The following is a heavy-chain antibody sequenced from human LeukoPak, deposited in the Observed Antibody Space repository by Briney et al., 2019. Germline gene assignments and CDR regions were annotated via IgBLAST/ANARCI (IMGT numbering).Heavy chain of an antibody. Sequence: PGGSLRLSCEALGLKLGDNWIACARQAPGKGLEWVAYIKQDGSAKDYVDSVKGRFTISRDNSKNSLYLQMNSLRAEDTAVYYCERDRCIEEAIVISGQGTMVTVSS. V-gene: IGHV3-7*01. CDR2: IKQDGSAK. D-gene: IGHD3-16*02. CDR3: ERDRCIEEAIVI. CDR1: GLKLGDNW. J-gene: IGHJ3*02.